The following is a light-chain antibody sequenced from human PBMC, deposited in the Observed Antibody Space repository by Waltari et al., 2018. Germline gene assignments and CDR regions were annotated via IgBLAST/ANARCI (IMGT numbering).Light chain of an antibody. CDR1: QSVGDSD. V-gene: IGKV3-20*01. J-gene: IGKJ4*01. CDR2: AAS. CDR3: HQYGSAPL. Sequence: IVLTQSPDTLSLSPGQTATLSCRASQSVGDSDLAWYQQKPGQSPRLPIYAASNRASGISDRFSGSGSGRDFTRTISSLEPEDFAVYYCHQYGSAPLFGGGTKVEIK.